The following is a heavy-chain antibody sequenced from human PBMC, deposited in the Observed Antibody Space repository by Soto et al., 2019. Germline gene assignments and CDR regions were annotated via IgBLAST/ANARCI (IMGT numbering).Heavy chain of an antibody. J-gene: IGHJ3*02. V-gene: IGHV3-30*03. CDR3: AATVTSGSDAFDI. CDR2: ISYDGSNK. D-gene: IGHD4-17*01. CDR1: GFTFISYG. Sequence: GGSLRLSCAASGFTFISYGMHWVLQAPGKGLEWVAVISYDGSNKYYADSVKGRFTISRDNSKNTLYLQMNSLRAEDTAVYYCAATVTSGSDAFDIWGQGTMVTVSS.